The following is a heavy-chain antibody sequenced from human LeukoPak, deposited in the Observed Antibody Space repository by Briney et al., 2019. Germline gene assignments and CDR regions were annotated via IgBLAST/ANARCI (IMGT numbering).Heavy chain of an antibody. Sequence: GGSLRLSCVASGFTFSDYAMSWVRQAPGKGLEWISAISGSADNTYYADSVKGRFAISRDNSKNTLYLQLSTLRADDTAVYYCAKRTPYTGSSQSFDYWGQGTLVTVSS. CDR1: GFTFSDYA. CDR2: ISGSADNT. CDR3: AKRTPYTGSSQSFDY. D-gene: IGHD1-26*01. V-gene: IGHV3-23*01. J-gene: IGHJ4*02.